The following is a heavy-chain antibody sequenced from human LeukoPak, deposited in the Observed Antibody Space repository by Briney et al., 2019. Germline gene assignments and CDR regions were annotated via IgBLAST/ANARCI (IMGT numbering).Heavy chain of an antibody. D-gene: IGHD5-18*01. Sequence: SVKVSFKASGGTVSSYAISWVRQAPGHGLEWIGEIIPIFGTANYAQKFQGRVTITADKSTSTAYMELSSLRSEDTAVYYCARGGLDTAMPWLYLDYWGQGTLVTVSS. CDR3: ARGGLDTAMPWLYLDY. J-gene: IGHJ4*02. CDR2: IIPIFGTA. V-gene: IGHV1-69*06. CDR1: GGTVSSYA.